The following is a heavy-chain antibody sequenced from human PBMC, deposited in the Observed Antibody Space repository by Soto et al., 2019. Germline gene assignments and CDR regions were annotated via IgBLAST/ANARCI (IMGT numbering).Heavy chain of an antibody. V-gene: IGHV4-31*03. D-gene: IGHD1-20*01. CDR3: ARTRRYNWNYADY. CDR2: IYYSGST. CDR1: GGSISSGGYY. J-gene: IGHJ4*02. Sequence: SETLSLTCTVSGGSISSGGYYWSWIRQHPGKGLEWIGYIYYSGSTYYNPPLKSRVTISVDTSKNQFSLKLSSVTAADTAVYYCARTRRYNWNYADYWGQGTLVTVSS.